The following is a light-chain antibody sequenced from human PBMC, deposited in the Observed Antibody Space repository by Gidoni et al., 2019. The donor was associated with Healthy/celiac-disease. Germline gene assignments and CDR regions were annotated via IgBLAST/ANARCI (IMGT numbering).Light chain of an antibody. J-gene: IGKJ2*01. CDR1: QSVSSN. Sequence: EIGMTQSPATLSVSPGERATLSGRASQSVSSNLAWYQQKPGQAPRLLIYGASTRATGIPARFSGSGSGTEFTLTISRLQSEDFAVYYCQQYNNWHYTFGQGTKLEIK. CDR3: QQYNNWHYT. CDR2: GAS. V-gene: IGKV3-15*01.